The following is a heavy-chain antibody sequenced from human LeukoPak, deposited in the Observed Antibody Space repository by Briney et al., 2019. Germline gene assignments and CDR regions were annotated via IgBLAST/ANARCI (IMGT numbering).Heavy chain of an antibody. CDR2: INPNSGGT. CDR3: ARLNVDTAMVSGSGAFDI. J-gene: IGHJ3*02. Sequence: GASVKVSCKASGYTFTGYYMHWVRQAPGQGLEWMGWINPNSGGTNYAQKFQGRVTMTRDTSISTAYMELSRLRSDDTAVYYCARLNVDTAMVSGSGAFDIWGQGTMVTVSS. D-gene: IGHD5-18*01. V-gene: IGHV1-2*02. CDR1: GYTFTGYY.